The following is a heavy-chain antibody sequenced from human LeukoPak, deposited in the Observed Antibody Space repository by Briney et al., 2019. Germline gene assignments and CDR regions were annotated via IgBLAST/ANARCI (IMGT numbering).Heavy chain of an antibody. CDR1: GGSISSYY. J-gene: IGHJ5*02. CDR3: ARGEYYYDSSGTRPRFDP. Sequence: PSETLSLTCTVSGGSISSYYWSWIRQPPGKGLERIGYIYYSGSTNYNPSLKSRVTISVDTSKNQFSLKLSSVTAADTAVYYCARGEYYYDSSGTRPRFDPWGQGTLVTVSS. D-gene: IGHD3-22*01. V-gene: IGHV4-59*01. CDR2: IYYSGST.